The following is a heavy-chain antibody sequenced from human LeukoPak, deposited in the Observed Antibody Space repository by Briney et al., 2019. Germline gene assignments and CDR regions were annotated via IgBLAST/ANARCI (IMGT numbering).Heavy chain of an antibody. V-gene: IGHV3-30*03. CDR2: ISYDGSNK. Sequence: GGSLRLSCAASGFTFSSYGMHWARQAPGKGLEWVAIISYDGSNKYYADSVQGRFTISRDNSKSTLYLQMNSLTAEDTAVYCCARGGYSGTYYFDYWGQGTLVTVSS. D-gene: IGHD1-26*01. CDR1: GFTFSSYG. J-gene: IGHJ4*02. CDR3: ARGGYSGTYYFDY.